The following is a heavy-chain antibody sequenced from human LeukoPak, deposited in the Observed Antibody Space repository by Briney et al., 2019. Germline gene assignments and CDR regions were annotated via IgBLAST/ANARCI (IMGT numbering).Heavy chain of an antibody. CDR3: AKADTPLPLRGPYFDY. CDR1: GFSSHNFG. Sequence: GGSLRLSCAASGFSSHNFGMSWVRQAPGKGLEWVSTISGSGDTTYYADSVKGRFTISKDNSKNTLYLQLNSLRVEDTAVYFCAKADTPLPLRGPYFDYWGQGTLVTVSS. V-gene: IGHV3-23*01. J-gene: IGHJ4*02. D-gene: IGHD3-16*01. CDR2: ISGSGDTT.